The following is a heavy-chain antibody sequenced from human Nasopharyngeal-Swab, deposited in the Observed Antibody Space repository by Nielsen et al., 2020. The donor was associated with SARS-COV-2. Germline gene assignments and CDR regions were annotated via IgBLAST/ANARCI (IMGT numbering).Heavy chain of an antibody. Sequence: GGSLRPSCAASGFTFSNYEMNWVRQAPGKGLEWVAYISTSGVTKYYADSVKGRFTISRDNAKNSLYLQMNTLRAEDTAVYYCARFFTGWYLLYWGQGTLVTVSS. J-gene: IGHJ4*02. CDR3: ARFFTGWYLLY. V-gene: IGHV3-48*03. D-gene: IGHD6-19*01. CDR2: ISTSGVTK. CDR1: GFTFSNYE.